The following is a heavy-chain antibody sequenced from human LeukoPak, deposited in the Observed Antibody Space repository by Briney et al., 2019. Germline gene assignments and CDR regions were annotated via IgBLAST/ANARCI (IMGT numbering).Heavy chain of an antibody. CDR1: GFTFSSYG. Sequence: PGGSLRLSCAASGFTFSSYGMHWVRQAPGKGLEWVAVISYDGSNKYYADSMKGRFTISRDNSKNTLYLQMNSLRAEDTAVYYCAKDMAVAGLYWGQGTLVTVSS. V-gene: IGHV3-30*18. J-gene: IGHJ4*02. D-gene: IGHD6-19*01. CDR2: ISYDGSNK. CDR3: AKDMAVAGLY.